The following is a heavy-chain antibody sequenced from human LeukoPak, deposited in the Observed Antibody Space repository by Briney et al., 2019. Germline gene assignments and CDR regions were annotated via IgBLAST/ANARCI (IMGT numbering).Heavy chain of an antibody. CDR1: GFTFSRFW. CDR3: TRGMGDY. Sequence: GGSLRLSCAASGFTFSRFWMRWVRHAPGKGLAWVSRIDNDGRITSYADSVKGRFTISRDNAKNMLYLQMNSLRAEDTAVYYCTRGMGDYWGQGTLVTVSS. V-gene: IGHV3-74*01. J-gene: IGHJ4*02. D-gene: IGHD3-10*01. CDR2: IDNDGRIT.